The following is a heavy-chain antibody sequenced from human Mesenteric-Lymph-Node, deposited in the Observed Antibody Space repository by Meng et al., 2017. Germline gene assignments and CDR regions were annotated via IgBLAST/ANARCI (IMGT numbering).Heavy chain of an antibody. CDR2: VYHRGDT. Sequence: QGQLQEAGPWLGKPSGTPFRTLTVSGDSISSDIWWSWVRQPPGKGLEWIGEVYHRGDTNYNPSLKSRVVISVDRSKNQFSLNLSSVTAADTAVYYCGRDQGRQLINHWGQGTLVTVSS. CDR1: GDSISSDIW. J-gene: IGHJ4*02. D-gene: IGHD1-1*01. V-gene: IGHV4-4*02. CDR3: GRDQGRQLINH.